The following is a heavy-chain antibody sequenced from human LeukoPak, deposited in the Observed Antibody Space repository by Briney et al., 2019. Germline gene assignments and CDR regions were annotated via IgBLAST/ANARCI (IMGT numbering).Heavy chain of an antibody. J-gene: IGHJ5*02. V-gene: IGHV3-23*01. CDR1: RVTFSSSA. CDR3: AKGLPYTGYDHWFDP. D-gene: IGHD5-12*01. Sequence: PGGSLRLSCAASRVTFSSSAMSWVRQAPGKGLECVSTISASGDRTYYADSVKGRFTISRDNSKNTLYMQMNSLRAADTAVYYCAKGLPYTGYDHWFDPWGQGTLVTVSS. CDR2: ISASGDRT.